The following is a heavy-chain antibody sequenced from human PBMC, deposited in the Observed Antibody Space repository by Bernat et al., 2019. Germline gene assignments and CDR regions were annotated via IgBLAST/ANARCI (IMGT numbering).Heavy chain of an antibody. V-gene: IGHV1-18*04. CDR1: GYTFTSYG. CDR3: ARGRPGDYFVDY. D-gene: IGHD4-17*01. J-gene: IGHJ4*02. Sequence: QVQLVQSGAEVKKPGASVKVSFKASGYTFTSYGIIWVRQAPGQGLEWMGWISAYIGNTNYAQKLQGRVTRTTDTSTSTVYMELRSLRSDDTAVYYCARGRPGDYFVDYWGQGTLVTGSA. CDR2: ISAYIGNT.